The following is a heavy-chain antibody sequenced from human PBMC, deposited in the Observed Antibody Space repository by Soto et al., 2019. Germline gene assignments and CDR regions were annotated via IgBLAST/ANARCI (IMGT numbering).Heavy chain of an antibody. CDR3: ARGSSGSYRY. CDR1: GGSISSYG. CDR2: IYYSGST. V-gene: IGHV4-59*01. J-gene: IGHJ4*02. D-gene: IGHD1-26*01. Sequence: SETLSLTCTVAGGSISSYGWSWIRQPPGKGLEWIGYIYYSGSTNYNPSLKSRVTISVDTSKNQFSLKLSSVTAADTAVYYCARGSSGSYRYGGQGTLVTVSS.